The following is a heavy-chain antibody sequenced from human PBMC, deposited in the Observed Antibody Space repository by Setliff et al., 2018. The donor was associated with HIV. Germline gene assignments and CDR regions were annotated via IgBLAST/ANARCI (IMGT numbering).Heavy chain of an antibody. J-gene: IGHJ4*02. CDR2: IKKKGDGGTT. Sequence: GGSLRLSCAASGFIFSNARMNWVRQVPGKGLEWVGHIKKKGDGGTTEYATPVKGRFTISRDDSENMLYPQMNDLKTEYTAVYYCMDFAIAGAWDYWGQGTLVTVSS. CDR1: GFIFSNAR. D-gene: IGHD6-13*01. V-gene: IGHV3-15*01. CDR3: MDFAIAGAWDY.